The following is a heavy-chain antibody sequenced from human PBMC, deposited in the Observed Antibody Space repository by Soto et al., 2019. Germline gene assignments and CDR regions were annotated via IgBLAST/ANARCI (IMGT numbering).Heavy chain of an antibody. CDR3: ARACDWNYVYDF. CDR1: GFTFTHYR. J-gene: IGHJ4*02. CDR2: VNGDGSST. Sequence: EVQLVESGGGLVQPGGSLRLSCAASGFTFTHYRIHWVRQAPGKGLVWVSRVNGDGSSTNYADSVKGRFTISRDNARNTVYLQMNSLRAEDTAVYYCARACDWNYVYDFCGQGTLVTVSS. V-gene: IGHV3-74*01. D-gene: IGHD1-7*01.